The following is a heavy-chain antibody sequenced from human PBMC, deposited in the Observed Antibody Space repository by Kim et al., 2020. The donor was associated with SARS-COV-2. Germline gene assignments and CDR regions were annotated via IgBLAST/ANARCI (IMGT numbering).Heavy chain of an antibody. CDR2: IFPRDSDT. D-gene: IGHD2-8*01. V-gene: IGHV5-51*01. CDR1: GYTFSDHW. Sequence: GESLKISCKASGYTFSDHWIAWVRQVTGKGLEWMGIIFPRDSDTRYSRSFQGQVNISVDKSASTAFLQWSSLKASDTAMYYCARPMYGNYGMDLWGQGTT. CDR3: ARPMYGNYGMDL. J-gene: IGHJ6*02.